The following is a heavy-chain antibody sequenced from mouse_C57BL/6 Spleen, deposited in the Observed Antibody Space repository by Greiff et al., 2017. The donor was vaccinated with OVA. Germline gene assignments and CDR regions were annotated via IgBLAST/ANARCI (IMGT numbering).Heavy chain of an antibody. CDR2: IYPGDGDT. V-gene: IGHV1-82*01. CDR3: AELHYWDIDV. Sequence: QVQLKESGPELVKPGASVKISCKASGYAFSSSWMNWVKQRPGKGLEWIGRIYPGDGDTTYNGKFKGKAKLTADKSSSTAYMQLRSLTSEDSTVYFCAELHYWDIDVWGTGTSVTVSS. D-gene: IGHD4-1*01. CDR1: GYAFSSSW. J-gene: IGHJ1*03.